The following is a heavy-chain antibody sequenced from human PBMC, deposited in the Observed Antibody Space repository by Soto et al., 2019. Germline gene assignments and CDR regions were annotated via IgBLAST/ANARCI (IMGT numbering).Heavy chain of an antibody. CDR2: IYYSGST. Sequence: SETLSLTCTVSGGSISSSSYYWGWIRQPPGKGLEWIGSIYYSGSTYYNPSLKSRVTISVDTSKNQFSLKLSSVTAADTAVYYCARQEYDILTGYYFLFGWFDPWGQGTLVTVSS. CDR3: ARQEYDILTGYYFLFGWFDP. J-gene: IGHJ5*02. V-gene: IGHV4-39*01. D-gene: IGHD3-9*01. CDR1: GGSISSSSYY.